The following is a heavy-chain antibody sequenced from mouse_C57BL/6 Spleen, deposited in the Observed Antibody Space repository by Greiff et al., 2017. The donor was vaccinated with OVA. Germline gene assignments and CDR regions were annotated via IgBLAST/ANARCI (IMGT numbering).Heavy chain of an antibody. CDR1: GYTFTSYW. CDR3: ARSLDGYSDY. V-gene: IGHV1-64*01. J-gene: IGHJ2*01. CDR2: IHPNSGST. D-gene: IGHD2-3*01. Sequence: QVQLQQPGAELVKPGASVKLSCKASGYTFTSYWMHWVKQRPGQGLEWIGMIHPNSGSTNYNEKFKSKATLTVDKSSSTAYMHLSSLTSEDSAVYYGARSLDGYSDYRGQGTTLTVSS.